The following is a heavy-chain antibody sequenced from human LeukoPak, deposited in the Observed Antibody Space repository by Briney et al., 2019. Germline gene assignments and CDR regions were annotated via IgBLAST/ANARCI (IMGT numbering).Heavy chain of an antibody. CDR3: ARQGYGGNPQGAADS. Sequence: ASVKVSCKASGYTFTNYDFSWVRQAPGQGLEWMGWISTYSGSTNYAQKLQGRVTMTTDTSTSTAYMELRSLSSDDTAVYYCARQGYGGNPQGAADSWGQGTLVTVSS. CDR1: GYTFTNYD. V-gene: IGHV1-18*01. D-gene: IGHD4-23*01. J-gene: IGHJ4*02. CDR2: ISTYSGST.